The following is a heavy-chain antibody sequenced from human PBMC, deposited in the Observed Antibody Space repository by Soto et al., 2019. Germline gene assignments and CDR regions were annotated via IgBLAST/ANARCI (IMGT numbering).Heavy chain of an antibody. V-gene: IGHV3-23*01. CDR1: LFTFSIYA. J-gene: IGHJ4*02. CDR2: ISGSGGST. Sequence: PGGSLRLSCSASLFTFSIYAMSCFRQARGKGLEWVSAISGSGGSTYYADSVKGRFTISRDNSKNTLYLQMNSLRAEDTAVYYCAKAPRYDFWSGYYLDYWGQGTLVTVSS. D-gene: IGHD3-3*01. CDR3: AKAPRYDFWSGYYLDY.